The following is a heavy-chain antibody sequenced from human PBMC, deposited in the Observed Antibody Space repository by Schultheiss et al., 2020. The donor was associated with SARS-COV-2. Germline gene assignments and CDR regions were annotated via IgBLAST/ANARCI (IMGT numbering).Heavy chain of an antibody. D-gene: IGHD2-2*01. CDR2: IRSKAYGGTT. V-gene: IGHV3-49*04. Sequence: GGSLRLSCTASGFTFGDYAMSWVRQAPGKGLEWVGFIRSKAYGGTTEYAASVKGRFTISRDDSKSIAYLQMNSLKTEDTAVYYCYGDIVVVPAAIRKPDRGYYGMDVWGQGTTVTVSS. CDR3: YGDIVVVPAAIRKPDRGYYGMDV. CDR1: GFTFGDYA. J-gene: IGHJ6*02.